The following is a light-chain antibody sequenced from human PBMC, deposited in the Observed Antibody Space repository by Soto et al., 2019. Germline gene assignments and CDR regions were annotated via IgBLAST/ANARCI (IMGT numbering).Light chain of an antibody. CDR2: AAS. Sequence: EMVMTQSPATLSVSPGERSTLSCMASQSISSNLAWYQQKTGQAPRLLIYAASTRATGIPARFSGSGSGTEFSLTISSLQSEDFAIYYCQQYNSWPPITFGQGTRL. V-gene: IGKV3-15*01. J-gene: IGKJ5*01. CDR1: QSISSN. CDR3: QQYNSWPPIT.